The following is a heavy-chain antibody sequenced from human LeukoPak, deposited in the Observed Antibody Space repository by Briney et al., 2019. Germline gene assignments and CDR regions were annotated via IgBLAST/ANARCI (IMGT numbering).Heavy chain of an antibody. Sequence: SETLSLTCTVSGGSISSSSYYWGWIRQPPGKGLEWIGSIYYSGSTYYNPSLKSRVTISVDTSKNQFSLKLSSVTAADTAVYYCARENRGLLWFGEPPDYWGQETLVTVSS. J-gene: IGHJ4*02. V-gene: IGHV4-39*01. CDR1: GGSISSSSYY. CDR3: ARENRGLLWFGEPPDY. CDR2: IYYSGST. D-gene: IGHD3-10*01.